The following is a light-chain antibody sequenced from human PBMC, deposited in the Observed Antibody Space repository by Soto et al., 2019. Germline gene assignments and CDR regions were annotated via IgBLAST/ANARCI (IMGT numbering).Light chain of an antibody. V-gene: IGKV2-30*01. CDR2: EVS. CDR1: QSLLYSNGQTF. Sequence: EVVMTQSPLSLPVALGQPASISCRSSQSLLYSNGQTFLTWFHQRPGQAPRRLIYEVSNRDSGVPDRFSGSGSGTDFTLEISRVEAEDVGVYYCMKGTHWPLTFGGGTKVDIK. J-gene: IGKJ4*01. CDR3: MKGTHWPLT.